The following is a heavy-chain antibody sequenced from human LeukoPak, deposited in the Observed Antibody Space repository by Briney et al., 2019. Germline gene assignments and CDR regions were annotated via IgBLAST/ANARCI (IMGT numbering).Heavy chain of an antibody. CDR2: VFFGGAP. Sequence: SETLSLTCTVSGGSITSDHWSWLRQPPGRGLEWLAFVFFGGAPDYNPSLKSRITISVDTSRNQFSLNLKSVTSADTAVYYCARGGPSSRWFDPWGPGTLVTVSA. J-gene: IGHJ5*02. CDR1: GGSITSDH. CDR3: ARGGPSSRWFDP. D-gene: IGHD2-2*01. V-gene: IGHV4-59*01.